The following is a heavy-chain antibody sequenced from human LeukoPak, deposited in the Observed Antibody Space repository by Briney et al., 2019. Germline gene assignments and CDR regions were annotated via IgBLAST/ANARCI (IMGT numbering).Heavy chain of an antibody. CDR1: GGTFSSYA. J-gene: IGHJ4*02. CDR3: ARGAFIVVVPDDGIGELPH. V-gene: IGHV1-69*01. Sequence: ASVTVSCKASGGTFSSYAISWVRQAPGQGLEWMGGIIPILGTANYAQKFQGRVTITADESTSTAYMELSSLRSEDTAVYYCARGAFIVVVPDDGIGELPHWGQGTLVTVSS. D-gene: IGHD2-2*01. CDR2: IIPILGTA.